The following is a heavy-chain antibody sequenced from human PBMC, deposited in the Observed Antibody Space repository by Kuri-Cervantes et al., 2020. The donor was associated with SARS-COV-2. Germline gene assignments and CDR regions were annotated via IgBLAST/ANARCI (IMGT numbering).Heavy chain of an antibody. D-gene: IGHD1-26*01. J-gene: IGHJ4*02. V-gene: IGHV1-69*13. CDR3: GGGAGSGGYLGIDY. Sequence: SAKISCKASGGSFSSYAISWVRQAPGEGLEWRGGIITIFGTATYAQKFQGRVTITADETTRTTYMVLSSLRTADAAVYYCGGGAGSGGYLGIDYWGQGTLVTVSS. CDR1: GGSFSSYA. CDR2: IITIFGTA.